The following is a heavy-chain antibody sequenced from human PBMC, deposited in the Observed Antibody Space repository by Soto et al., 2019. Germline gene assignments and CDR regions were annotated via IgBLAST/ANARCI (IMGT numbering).Heavy chain of an antibody. V-gene: IGHV3-72*01. CDR3: AREGSSSGPDYEY. CDR2: TRNKANSYTT. CDR1: GFTFSDYY. Sequence: GGSLRLSCAASGFTFSDYYINWVRQAPGKGLEWVGRTRNKANSYTTDYAAFVKGRFTISRDDSKNLIYLQMNSLKTEDTAVYYCAREGSSSGPDYEYWGQGTLVTVYS. D-gene: IGHD3-22*01. J-gene: IGHJ4*02.